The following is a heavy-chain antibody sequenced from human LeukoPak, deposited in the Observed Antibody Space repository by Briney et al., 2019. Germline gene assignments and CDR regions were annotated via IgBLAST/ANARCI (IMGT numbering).Heavy chain of an antibody. CDR1: GGTFSSYA. CDR3: ATGATVRYFDWLKG. CDR2: IIPILGIA. D-gene: IGHD3-9*01. Sequence: GASVKVSCKASGGTFSSYAISWVRQAPGQGLEWMGRIIPILGIANYAQKFQGRVTITADKSTSTAYMELSSLRSEDTAVYYCATGATVRYFDWLKGWGQGTLVTVSS. J-gene: IGHJ4*02. V-gene: IGHV1-69*04.